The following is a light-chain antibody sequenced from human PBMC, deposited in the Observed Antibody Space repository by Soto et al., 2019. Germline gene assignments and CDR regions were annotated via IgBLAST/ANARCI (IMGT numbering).Light chain of an antibody. Sequence: EIVLTKSPGTLSLSPRQRATLSCRASQTVSRYLAWYQQKPGQAPRLLIYDASNRATGSPARFSGSGSGTDVTLTISSLKKEDVATYYGQQRYSITWTFGQGTKVDIK. CDR3: QQRYSITWT. J-gene: IGKJ1*01. CDR2: DAS. V-gene: IGKV3-11*01. CDR1: QTVSRY.